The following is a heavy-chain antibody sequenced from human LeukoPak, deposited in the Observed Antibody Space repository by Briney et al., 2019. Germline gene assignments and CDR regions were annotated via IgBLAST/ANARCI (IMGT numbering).Heavy chain of an antibody. V-gene: IGHV3-72*01. CDR2: TRNKANSYTT. Sequence: PGGSLRLSCAASGFTFSDHYMDWVRQAPGKGLEWVGRTRNKANSYTTEYAASVKGRFTISRDDSKNSLYLQMNSLKTEDTAVYHCARGLIRSLYYYYGMDVWGQGTTVTVSS. D-gene: IGHD3-22*01. J-gene: IGHJ6*02. CDR1: GFTFSDHY. CDR3: ARGLIRSLYYYYGMDV.